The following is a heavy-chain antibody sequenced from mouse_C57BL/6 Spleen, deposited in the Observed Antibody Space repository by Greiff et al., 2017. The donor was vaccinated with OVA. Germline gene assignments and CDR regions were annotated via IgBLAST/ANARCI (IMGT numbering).Heavy chain of an antibody. CDR2: IYPGGGYT. Sequence: QVQLKQSGAELVRPGTSVKMSCKASGYTFTNYWIGWAKQRPGHGLEWIGDIYPGGGYTNYNEKFKGKATLTADKSSSTAYMQFSSLTSEDSAIYYCARGTTVVAPYAMDYWGQGTSVTVSS. V-gene: IGHV1-63*01. D-gene: IGHD1-1*01. CDR1: GYTFTNYW. CDR3: ARGTTVVAPYAMDY. J-gene: IGHJ4*01.